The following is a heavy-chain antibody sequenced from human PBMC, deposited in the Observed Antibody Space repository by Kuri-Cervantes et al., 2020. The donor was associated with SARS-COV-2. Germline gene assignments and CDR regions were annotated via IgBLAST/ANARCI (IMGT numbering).Heavy chain of an antibody. CDR3: ARPGGFLDV. V-gene: IGHV4-59*11. J-gene: IGHJ6*04. CDR2: IYYSGGA. CDR1: GGSISSHY. D-gene: IGHD4-23*01. Sequence: SETLSLTCTVSGGSISSHYWSWIRQPPGKGLEWIGYIYYSGGANYNPSPKSRVTISVDTSKNQFSLKLSSVTAADTAVYFCARPGGFLDVWGKGTTVTVSS.